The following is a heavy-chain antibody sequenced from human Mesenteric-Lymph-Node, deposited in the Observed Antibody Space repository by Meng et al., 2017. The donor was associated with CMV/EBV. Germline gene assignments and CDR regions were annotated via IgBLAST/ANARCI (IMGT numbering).Heavy chain of an antibody. J-gene: IGHJ4*02. CDR1: GFTFSSYS. CDR2: IKEDGSDT. Sequence: GGSLRLSCAASGFTFSSYSMNWVRQAPGKGLQWVAKIKEDGSDTYYVDSVKGRFTISRDNAKNSLYLQMNSLRAEDTAVYYCARGLWTGYFLDHWGRGTLVTVSS. D-gene: IGHD3/OR15-3a*01. V-gene: IGHV3-7*01. CDR3: ARGLWTGYFLDH.